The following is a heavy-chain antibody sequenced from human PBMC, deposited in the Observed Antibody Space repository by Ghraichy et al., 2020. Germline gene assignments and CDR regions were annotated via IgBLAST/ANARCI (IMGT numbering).Heavy chain of an antibody. Sequence: GGSLRLSCVASGFTFSNYAMTWVRQAPGKGPEWVSDISVGGHNTQYAESVKGRFTISRDNSKNTVFLQMNTLRGEDTAIYYCANTWGRNCGGECYGLFDPSSPGTLFIVPP. D-gene: IGHD2-21*01. CDR2: ISVGGHNT. J-gene: IGHJ5*02. CDR3: ANTWGRNCGGECYGLFDP. CDR1: GFTFSNYA. V-gene: IGHV3-23*01.